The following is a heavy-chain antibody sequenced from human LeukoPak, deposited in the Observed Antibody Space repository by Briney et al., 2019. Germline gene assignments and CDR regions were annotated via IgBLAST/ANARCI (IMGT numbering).Heavy chain of an antibody. V-gene: IGHV1-8*01. CDR3: ARTMVRRVIIKRVWFDP. J-gene: IGHJ5*02. D-gene: IGHD3-10*01. Sequence: ASVKVSCKASGYTFTSYDINWVRQPTGQGLEWMGWMNPNSGNTGYAQKFQGRVTMTRNTSISTADMELSSLRSEDTAVYYCARTMVRRVIIKRVWFDPWGQGTLVTVSS. CDR2: MNPNSGNT. CDR1: GYTFTSYD.